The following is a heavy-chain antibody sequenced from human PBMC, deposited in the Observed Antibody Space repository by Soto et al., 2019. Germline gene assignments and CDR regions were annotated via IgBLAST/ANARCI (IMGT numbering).Heavy chain of an antibody. J-gene: IGHJ3*02. Sequence: EVQLLESGGGLVQPGGSLRLSCAASGFTFSSYAMSWVRQAPGKGLEWVSAISGSGGSTYYADSVKGRFTISRDNSKNTRYLQMNSLRAEDTAVYYCATRVEYYYDSSGYYPDAFDIWGQGTMVTVSS. CDR1: GFTFSSYA. CDR3: ATRVEYYYDSSGYYPDAFDI. CDR2: ISGSGGST. D-gene: IGHD3-22*01. V-gene: IGHV3-23*01.